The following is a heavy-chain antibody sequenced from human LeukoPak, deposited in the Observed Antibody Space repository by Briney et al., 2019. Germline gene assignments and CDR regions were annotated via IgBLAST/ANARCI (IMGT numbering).Heavy chain of an antibody. CDR1: GGSLSSSSYY. V-gene: IGHV4-39*01. CDR3: GRYVQWFGELLYFDY. CDR2: IYYSGST. D-gene: IGHD3-10*01. Sequence: SETLSLTCTVSGGSLSSSSYYWGWIRQPPGKGLEWIGSIYYSGSTYYNPSLKGRVPISVDTSKNQFSLTLSSVTAADTAVDYCGRYVQWFGELLYFDYWGQGTLVTVSS. J-gene: IGHJ4*02.